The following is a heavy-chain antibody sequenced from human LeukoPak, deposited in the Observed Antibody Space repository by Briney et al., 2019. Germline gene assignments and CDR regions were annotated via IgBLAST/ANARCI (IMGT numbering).Heavy chain of an antibody. Sequence: SETLSLTCAVYGGSFSGYYWSWIRQPPGKGLEWIGEINHSGSTNYNPSLKSRVTISVDTSKNQFSLKLSSVTAADTAVYYCAKGYCSSTSCLKTDWGQGALVTVSS. D-gene: IGHD2-2*01. CDR2: INHSGST. CDR3: AKGYCSSTSCLKTD. J-gene: IGHJ4*02. CDR1: GGSFSGYY. V-gene: IGHV4-34*01.